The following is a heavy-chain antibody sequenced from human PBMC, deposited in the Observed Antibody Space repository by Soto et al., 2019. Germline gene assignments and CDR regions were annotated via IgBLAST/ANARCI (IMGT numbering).Heavy chain of an antibody. J-gene: IGHJ6*02. V-gene: IGHV1-2*02. CDR1: GYTFTGYY. CDR2: INPNSGDT. Sequence: GASVKVSCKASGYTFTGYYVHWVRQAPGQGLEWMGWINPNSGDTYLAQRFQGRVTMNRDTSIGTAYRERRGLTSDDTAEYYCGKGGAIVAAGTRVYLYNAMDVGGQGTTVTV. D-gene: IGHD1-26*01. CDR3: GKGGAIVAAGTRVYLYNAMDV.